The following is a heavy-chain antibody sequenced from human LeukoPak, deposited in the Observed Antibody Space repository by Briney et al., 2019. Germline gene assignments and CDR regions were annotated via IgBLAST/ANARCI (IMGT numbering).Heavy chain of an antibody. CDR1: GFTFSNYA. CDR3: AKRGPPIRFLDY. D-gene: IGHD3-3*01. V-gene: IGHV3-23*01. Sequence: GGSLRLSCAASGFTFSNYAMSWVRQAPGKGLEWVSGIRSDGSTTYYADSLKGRFTISRDNSKNTLYLQMNNLRVEDTAVYYCAKRGPPIRFLDYWGQGTLVTVSS. CDR2: IRSDGSTT. J-gene: IGHJ4*02.